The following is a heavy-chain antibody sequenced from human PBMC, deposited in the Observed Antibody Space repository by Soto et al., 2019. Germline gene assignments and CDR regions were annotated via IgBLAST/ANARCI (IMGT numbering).Heavy chain of an antibody. CDR1: GYTFTSYD. V-gene: IGHV1-8*01. Sequence: ASVKVSWKASGYTFTSYDINWVRQDTGQGLEGMGWMNPNSGNTGYAQKFHSRGTMTRNTSISTAYMELSSLRSEDTAVYYCARGVPVPGVYYYYGMDVWGQGTTVTVSS. CDR2: MNPNSGNT. J-gene: IGHJ6*02. D-gene: IGHD3-10*01. CDR3: ARGVPVPGVYYYYGMDV.